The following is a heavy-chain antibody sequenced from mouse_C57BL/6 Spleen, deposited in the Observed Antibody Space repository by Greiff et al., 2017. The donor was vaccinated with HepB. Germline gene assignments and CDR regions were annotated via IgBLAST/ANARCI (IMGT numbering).Heavy chain of an antibody. CDR3: ARHDIGDSSGAWFAY. CDR2: ISSGGSYT. J-gene: IGHJ3*01. Sequence: DVQLVESGGDLVKPGGSLKLSCAASGFTFSSYGMSWVRQTPDKRLEWVATISSGGSYTYYPDSVKGRFTISRDNAKNTLYLQMSSLKSEDTAMYYCARHDIGDSSGAWFAYWGQGTLVTVSA. CDR1: GFTFSSYG. V-gene: IGHV5-6*01. D-gene: IGHD3-2*02.